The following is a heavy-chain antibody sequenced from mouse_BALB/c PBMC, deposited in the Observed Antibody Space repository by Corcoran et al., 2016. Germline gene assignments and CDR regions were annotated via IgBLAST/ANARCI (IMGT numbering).Heavy chain of an antibody. D-gene: IGHD2-1*01. CDR3: ARCTDGNYVRGAMDY. CDR2: INLYNDGN. Sequence: EVQLQQSGPELVKPGASVKMSCKASGSTFTSYVMHWVKQRPGQGIEWIGSINLYNDGNKYNEKFKGKATLTSDKSSSTAYMELSSLTSEDSAVYYCARCTDGNYVRGAMDYWGQGTSVTVSS. J-gene: IGHJ4*01. V-gene: IGHV1S136*01. CDR1: GSTFTSYV.